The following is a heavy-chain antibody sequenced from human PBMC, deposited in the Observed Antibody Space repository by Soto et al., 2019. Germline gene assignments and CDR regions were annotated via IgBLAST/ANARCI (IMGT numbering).Heavy chain of an antibody. J-gene: IGHJ4*01. CDR1: GYNFSNHW. CDR2: IFPGDSDT. V-gene: IGHV5-51*01. CDR3: ARGYSTSISCYSTFNY. D-gene: IGHD2-2*01. Sequence: SGESLKISCKGSGYNFSNHWIGWVRQMPGKGLEWMGVIFPGDSDTRYSPSFQGQVTISADKSISTAYLHWSTLRASDTAMYYCARGYSTSISCYSTFNYGSQGTLVTVSS.